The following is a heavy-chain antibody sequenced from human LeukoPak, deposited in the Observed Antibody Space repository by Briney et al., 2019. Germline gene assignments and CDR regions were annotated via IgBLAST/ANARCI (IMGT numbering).Heavy chain of an antibody. Sequence: GGSLRLSCAASGFTFSSYGMSWVRQAPGKGLEWVANIKQDGSEKYYVDSVKGRFTISRDNAKNSLYLQMNSLRAEDTAVYYCASETTSYYYGMDVWGQGTTVTVSS. J-gene: IGHJ6*02. CDR3: ASETTSYYYGMDV. CDR1: GFTFSSYG. V-gene: IGHV3-7*01. CDR2: IKQDGSEK. D-gene: IGHD1-1*01.